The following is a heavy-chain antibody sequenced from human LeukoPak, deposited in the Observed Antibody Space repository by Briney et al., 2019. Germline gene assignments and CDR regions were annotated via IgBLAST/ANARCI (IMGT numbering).Heavy chain of an antibody. CDR3: AREVGFDGDDY. Sequence: SETLSLTCTVSGGSISSGDYYWSWIRQPPGKGLGWIGYIYYSGSTYYNPSLKSRVTISADTSKNQFSLKLSSVTAADTAVYYCAREVGFDGDDYWGQGTLVTVSS. V-gene: IGHV4-30-4*01. D-gene: IGHD1-26*01. CDR2: IYYSGST. CDR1: GGSISSGDYY. J-gene: IGHJ4*02.